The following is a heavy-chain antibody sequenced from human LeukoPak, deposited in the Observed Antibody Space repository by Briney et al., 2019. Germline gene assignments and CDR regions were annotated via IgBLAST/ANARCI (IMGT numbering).Heavy chain of an antibody. J-gene: IGHJ2*01. D-gene: IGHD4-17*01. CDR3: ARGSKATVTTTYYWYFDL. Sequence: ASVKVSCKASGYTFTSYDINWVRQATGQGLELMGWMNPNSGNTGYAQKFQGRVTITRNTSISTAYMELSSLRSEDTAVYYCARGSKATVTTTYYWYFDLWGRGTLVTVSS. V-gene: IGHV1-8*01. CDR2: MNPNSGNT. CDR1: GYTFTSYD.